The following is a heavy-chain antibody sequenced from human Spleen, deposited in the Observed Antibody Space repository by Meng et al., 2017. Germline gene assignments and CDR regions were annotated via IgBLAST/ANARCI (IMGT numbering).Heavy chain of an antibody. Sequence: GESLKIPCAASGFTFSNYWMHWVRQAPGKGLVWVSRINSDGSSTNYADSVKGRFAISRDNAKNTLYLQMDSLRAEDTAVYDCARVGNYDILTGYGYWGQGTLVTVSS. J-gene: IGHJ4*02. D-gene: IGHD3-9*01. CDR1: GFTFSNYW. CDR2: INSDGSST. CDR3: ARVGNYDILTGYGY. V-gene: IGHV3-74*01.